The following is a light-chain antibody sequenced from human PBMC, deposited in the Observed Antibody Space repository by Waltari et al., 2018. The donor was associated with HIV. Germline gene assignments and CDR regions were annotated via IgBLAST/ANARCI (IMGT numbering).Light chain of an antibody. CDR1: SSDIGGYNY. Sequence: QSALTQPPSASGSPGQSVTIPCTGTSSDIGGYNYVSWYQQHPGKAPKLMIYEVNERPSGVPDRFSGCKSGNTASLTVSGLQAEDEADYYCSSYAGSNNYVFGTGTKVTVL. CDR2: EVN. CDR3: SSYAGSNNYV. V-gene: IGLV2-8*01. J-gene: IGLJ1*01.